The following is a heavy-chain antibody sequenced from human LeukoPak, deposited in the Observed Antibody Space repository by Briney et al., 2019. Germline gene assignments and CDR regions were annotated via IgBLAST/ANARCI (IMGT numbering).Heavy chain of an antibody. J-gene: IGHJ3*02. CDR2: IEQDGSEK. D-gene: IGHD3-10*01. Sequence: GGSLRLSCAASGFTFSSYWMSWVRQAPGKGLEWVANIEQDGSEKYYVDSVKGRFTISRDNAKNSLYLQMNSLRAEDTAVYYCARDHRASKPMVRGVIHTDAFDIWGQGTMVTVSS. V-gene: IGHV3-7*01. CDR1: GFTFSSYW. CDR3: ARDHRASKPMVRGVIHTDAFDI.